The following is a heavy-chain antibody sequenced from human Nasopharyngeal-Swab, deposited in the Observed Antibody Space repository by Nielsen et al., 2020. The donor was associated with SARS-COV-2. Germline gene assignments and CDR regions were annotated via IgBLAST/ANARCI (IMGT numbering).Heavy chain of an antibody. Sequence: GESLKISCPASGFSFSSYWMNWVRQAPGKGLEWVANIKQDGSEKNYVDSVKGRFTISRDNVKNSLYLQMNSLRGEDTALYYCARPRDSSSWYGNSYWYFDLWGRGTLVTVSS. D-gene: IGHD6-13*01. V-gene: IGHV3-7*01. CDR3: ARPRDSSSWYGNSYWYFDL. CDR1: GFSFSSYW. CDR2: IKQDGSEK. J-gene: IGHJ2*01.